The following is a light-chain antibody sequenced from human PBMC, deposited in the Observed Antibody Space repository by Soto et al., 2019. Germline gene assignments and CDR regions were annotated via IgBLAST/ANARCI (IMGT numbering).Light chain of an antibody. V-gene: IGKV1-39*01. CDR1: QSISSY. Sequence: DIQMTQSASSLSASVGDRVAMGWRVVQSISSYLNWYQQKPGKAPKLLIYAASSLQSGVPSRFSGSGSGTDFTLTISSLQSEDFAVYYCQQYEKWPPSITFGQGTRLEIK. CDR2: AAS. CDR3: QQYEKWPPSIT. J-gene: IGKJ5*01.